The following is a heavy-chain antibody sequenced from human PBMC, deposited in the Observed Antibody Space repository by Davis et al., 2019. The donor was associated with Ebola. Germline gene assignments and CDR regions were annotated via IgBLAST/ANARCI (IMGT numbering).Heavy chain of an antibody. J-gene: IGHJ4*02. V-gene: IGHV1-46*01. Sequence: ASVKVSCKASGYTFILHYIHWVRQAPGQGLEWMGTVNPSTGSTTYAQSFRGRVTLTRDKSTNTVYMEMISLTSEDTAIYYCAKGGALGDWGQGTLVSVSP. D-gene: IGHD3-10*01. CDR3: AKGGALGD. CDR1: GYTFILHY. CDR2: VNPSTGST.